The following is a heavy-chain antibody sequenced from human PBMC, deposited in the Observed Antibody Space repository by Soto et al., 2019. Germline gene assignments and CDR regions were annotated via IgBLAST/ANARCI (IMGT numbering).Heavy chain of an antibody. D-gene: IGHD6-13*01. CDR3: ARGTSSSWYYYYYGMDV. CDR1: GDSVSSNSAA. J-gene: IGHJ6*02. V-gene: IGHV6-1*01. Sequence: SQTLSLTCAISGDSVSSNSAAWNWIRQSPSRGFEWLGRTYYRSKWYNDYAVSVKSRITISPDTSKNQFSLQLNSVTPEDTAVYYCARGTSSSWYYYYYGMDVCGQGTTVTVSS. CDR2: TYYRSKWYN.